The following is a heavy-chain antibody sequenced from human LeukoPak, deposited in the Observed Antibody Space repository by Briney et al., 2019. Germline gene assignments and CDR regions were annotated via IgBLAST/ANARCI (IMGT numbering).Heavy chain of an antibody. D-gene: IGHD3-10*01. CDR3: ARPMVIRGVIIDY. CDR1: GFTFSSYS. Sequence: PGGSLRLSCAASGFTFSSYSMNWVRQAPGKGLEWVSSISSSSSYIYYADSVKGRFTISRDNAKNSLYLQMNSLRAEDTAVYYCARPMVIRGVIIDYWGQGTLATVSS. J-gene: IGHJ4*02. CDR2: ISSSSSYI. V-gene: IGHV3-21*01.